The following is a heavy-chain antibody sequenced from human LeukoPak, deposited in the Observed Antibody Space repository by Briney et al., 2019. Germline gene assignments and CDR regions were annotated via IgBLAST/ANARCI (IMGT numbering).Heavy chain of an antibody. D-gene: IGHD4-17*01. CDR1: GDSVFSNSAA. CDR3: AKNYGDSNWFDP. Sequence: SQTLSLTCAISGDSVFSNSAAWNWIRQSPWRGLEWLGRTYYRSNWFNDFALSVKSRITINPDTSKNQFSLQLNSVTPEDTAVYYCAKNYGDSNWFDPWGQGALVTVSS. CDR2: TYYRSNWFN. J-gene: IGHJ5*02. V-gene: IGHV6-1*01.